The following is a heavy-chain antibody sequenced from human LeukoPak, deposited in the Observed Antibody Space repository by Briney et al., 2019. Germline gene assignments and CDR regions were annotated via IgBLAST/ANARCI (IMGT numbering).Heavy chain of an antibody. D-gene: IGHD1-1*01. CDR2: ISAYNGNT. V-gene: IGHV1-18*01. J-gene: IGHJ5*02. CDR1: GYTFITYG. Sequence: ASVKVSCKASGYTFITYGINWVRQAPGQGLEWMGWISAYNGNTNYSQKFQGRVTMTTDTSTRTAYMERRSLRSDDPAVCYCARGGGLEPFRFDPWGQGTLVTVSS. CDR3: ARGGGLEPFRFDP.